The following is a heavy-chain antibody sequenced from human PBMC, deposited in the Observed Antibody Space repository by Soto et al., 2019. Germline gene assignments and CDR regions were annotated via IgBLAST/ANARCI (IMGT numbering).Heavy chain of an antibody. D-gene: IGHD2-15*01. CDR1: GFTFTSYA. CDR3: XXXXXXXXXGASCCDY. J-gene: IGHJ4*02. CDR2: ITGSGNIR. Sequence: EVQLLESGGGLAQPGGSLRLSCVASGFTFTSYAMSWVRQAPGKGPEWVSSITGSGNIRYYADSVKARFTISKDNSKNTVXXXXXXXXXXXXXXXXXXXXXXXXXXGASCCDYWGQGTLVTVSS. V-gene: IGHV3-23*01.